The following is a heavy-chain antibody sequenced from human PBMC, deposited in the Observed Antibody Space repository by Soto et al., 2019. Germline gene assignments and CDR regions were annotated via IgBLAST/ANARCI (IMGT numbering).Heavy chain of an antibody. CDR1: GFTFSSYW. Sequence: GGSLRLSCAASGFTFSSYWMSWVRQAPGKGLEWVANIKQDGSEKYYVDSVKGRFTISRDNAKNSLYLQMNSLRAEDTAVYYCARIGMDEYYYYYYMDVWGKGTTVTVSS. D-gene: IGHD3-10*01. V-gene: IGHV3-7*01. CDR3: ARIGMDEYYYYYYMDV. J-gene: IGHJ6*03. CDR2: IKQDGSEK.